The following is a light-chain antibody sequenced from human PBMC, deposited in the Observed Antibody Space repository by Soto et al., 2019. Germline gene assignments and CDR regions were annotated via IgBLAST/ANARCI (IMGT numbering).Light chain of an antibody. V-gene: IGKV1-33*01. CDR3: QQYDRLPIT. Sequence: DIKMTQSPSSLSASVGDRVTITCQASQDIGNFLTWYQQKPGRAPVLLIYDAANLATGVPPKFSGSGSGRDFTLTISSLQPEDIAAYYCQQYDRLPITFGQGTRLEIK. J-gene: IGKJ5*01. CDR2: DAA. CDR1: QDIGNF.